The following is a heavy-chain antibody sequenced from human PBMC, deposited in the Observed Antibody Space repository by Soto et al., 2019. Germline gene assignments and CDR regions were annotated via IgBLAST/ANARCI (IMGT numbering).Heavy chain of an antibody. V-gene: IGHV1-8*01. D-gene: IGHD3-10*01. CDR3: SRSQGWFGRIPSNGYEP. CDR1: GYTFTSYD. Sequence: ASVKVSCKASGYTFTSYDINWVRQATGQGLEWMGWMNPNSGNTGYAQKFQGRVTMTRNTSISTAYMELSSLRSEDTAVYYCSRSQGWFGRIPSNGYEPCGQGTLVTVS. J-gene: IGHJ5*02. CDR2: MNPNSGNT.